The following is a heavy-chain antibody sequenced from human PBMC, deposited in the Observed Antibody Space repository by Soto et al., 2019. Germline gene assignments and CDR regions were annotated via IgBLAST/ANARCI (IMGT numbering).Heavy chain of an antibody. D-gene: IGHD5-18*01. J-gene: IGHJ6*02. CDR1: GYTFTSYA. Sequence: ASVKVSCKASGYTFTSYAMHWVRQAPGQRLEWMGWINAGNGNTKYSQKFQGRVTITRDTSASTAYMELSSLRSEDTAVYYCAREGYSYEGMDVWGQGTTVTVSS. CDR3: AREGYSYEGMDV. V-gene: IGHV1-3*01. CDR2: INAGNGNT.